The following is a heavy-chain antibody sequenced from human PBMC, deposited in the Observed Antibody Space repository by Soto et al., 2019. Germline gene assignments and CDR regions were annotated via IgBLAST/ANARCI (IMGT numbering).Heavy chain of an antibody. Sequence: PSETLSLTCTVSGGSISSYYWIWIRQPPGKGLEWIGYIYYSGSTNYNPSLKSRVTISVDTSKNQFSLKLSSVTAADTAVYYCARGGQIRAYYFDYWGRGTLVTVSS. D-gene: IGHD3-10*01. CDR3: ARGGQIRAYYFDY. CDR2: IYYSGST. CDR1: GGSISSYY. J-gene: IGHJ4*02. V-gene: IGHV4-59*01.